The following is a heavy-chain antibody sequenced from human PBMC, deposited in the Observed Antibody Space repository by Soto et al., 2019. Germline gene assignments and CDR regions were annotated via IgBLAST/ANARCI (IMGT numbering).Heavy chain of an antibody. V-gene: IGHV3-30*03. D-gene: IGHD6-6*01. J-gene: IGHJ4*02. CDR1: GFTFSSYG. CDR2: ISYDGSNK. CDR3: IRDRPGPQDYFHY. Sequence: GRSLRISCAASGFTFSSYGMHWVRQAPGKGLEWVAVISYDGSNKYYADSVKGRFTISRDNSKNTLYLQMNSLRAEDTAVYYCIRDRPGPQDYFHYWGQGNMVTVSS.